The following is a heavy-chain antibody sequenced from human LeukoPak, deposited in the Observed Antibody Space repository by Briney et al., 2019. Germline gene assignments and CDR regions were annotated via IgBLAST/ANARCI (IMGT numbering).Heavy chain of an antibody. V-gene: IGHV3-30*01. J-gene: IGHJ5*02. Sequence: GGSLRLSCVASGFTFSSYAMHWVRQAPGKGLEWVAVISYDGSNKYYADSVKGRFTISRDNSKNTLYLQMNSLRAEDTAVYYCARGPRAYQLLDWFDPWGQGTLVTVSS. CDR1: GFTFSSYA. CDR3: ARGPRAYQLLDWFDP. D-gene: IGHD2-2*01. CDR2: ISYDGSNK.